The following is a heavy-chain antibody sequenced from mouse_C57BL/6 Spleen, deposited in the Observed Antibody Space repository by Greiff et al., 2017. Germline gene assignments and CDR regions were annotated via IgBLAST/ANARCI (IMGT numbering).Heavy chain of an antibody. V-gene: IGHV3-6*01. Sequence: DVKLVESGPGLVKPSQSLSLTCSVTGYSITSGYYWNWIRQFPGNKLEWMGYISYDGSNNYNPSLKNRISITRDTSKNQFFLKLNSVTTEDTATYYCARDLYGSSYEAWFAYWGQGTLVTVSA. D-gene: IGHD1-1*01. CDR2: ISYDGSN. J-gene: IGHJ3*01. CDR3: ARDLYGSSYEAWFAY. CDR1: GYSITSGYY.